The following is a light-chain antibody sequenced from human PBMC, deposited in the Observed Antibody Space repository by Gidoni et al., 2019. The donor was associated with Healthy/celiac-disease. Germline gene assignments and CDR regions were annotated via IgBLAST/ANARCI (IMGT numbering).Light chain of an antibody. CDR1: QSVSRN. V-gene: IGKV3-15*01. CDR2: GAS. CDR3: QQYNNWPPRYT. Sequence: EIVMTQSPATLSVSTGERATLSCRASQSVSRNLAWYQQKPGQAPRLLIYGASTRSTGIPARFSGSGSGTEFTLTISSLQSEDFAVYYCQQYNNWPPRYTFGQGTKLEIK. J-gene: IGKJ2*01.